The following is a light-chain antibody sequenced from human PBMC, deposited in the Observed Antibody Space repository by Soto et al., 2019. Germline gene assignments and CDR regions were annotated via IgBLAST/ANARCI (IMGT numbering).Light chain of an antibody. CDR1: QRVDDSH. CDR3: QQYRMSPNT. V-gene: IGKV3-20*01. Sequence: EIVLTQSPGTLSLSPGETASLCXTASQRVDDSHLAWHQLRPGQAPRLLIYGASTRATGIPDRFSGSGSGTDFSLTIRGLKPEDFAVYYCQQYRMSPNTFGQGTRLEIK. CDR2: GAS. J-gene: IGKJ5*01.